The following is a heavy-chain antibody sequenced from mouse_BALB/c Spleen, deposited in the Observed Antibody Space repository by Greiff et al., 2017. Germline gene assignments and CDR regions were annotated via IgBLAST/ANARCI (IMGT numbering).Heavy chain of an antibody. CDR1: GFTFSSYG. D-gene: IGHD1-2*01. CDR2: INSNGGST. Sequence: EVKVVESGGGLVQPGGSLKLSCAASGFTFSSYGMSWVRQTPDKRLELVATINSNGGSTYYPDSVKGRFTISRDNAKNTLYLQMSSLKSEDTAMYYCAREAYYGYPFAYWGQGTLVTVSA. V-gene: IGHV5-6-3*01. CDR3: AREAYYGYPFAY. J-gene: IGHJ3*01.